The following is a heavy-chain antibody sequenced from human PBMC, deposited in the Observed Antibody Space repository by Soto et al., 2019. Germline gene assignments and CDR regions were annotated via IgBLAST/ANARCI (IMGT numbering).Heavy chain of an antibody. CDR1: GGSISSYY. Sequence: KQSPTLSLTCNVSGGSISSYYWSWIRQPPGKGLEWIGYIYYSGSTNYNPSLKSRVTISVDTSKNQFSLKLSSVTAADTAVYYCARQRRVDNTWNYYYYYMDVWGKGTTVTVSS. D-gene: IGHD3-3*01. CDR2: IYYSGST. CDR3: ARQRRVDNTWNYYYYYMDV. J-gene: IGHJ6*03. V-gene: IGHV4-59*08.